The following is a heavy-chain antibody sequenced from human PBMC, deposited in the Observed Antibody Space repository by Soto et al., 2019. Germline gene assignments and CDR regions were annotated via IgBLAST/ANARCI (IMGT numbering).Heavy chain of an antibody. V-gene: IGHV3-48*02. CDR3: ARADSSGYVRYYFDY. CDR1: GFTFSSYS. D-gene: IGHD3-22*01. J-gene: IGHJ4*02. CDR2: ISSSSSTI. Sequence: EVQLVESGGGLVQPGGSLRLSCAASGFTFSSYSMNWVRQAPGKGLEWVSYISSSSSTIYYADSVKGRFTISRDNAKNSLYLQMNSLRDEDTAVYYCARADSSGYVRYYFDYWGQGTLVTVSS.